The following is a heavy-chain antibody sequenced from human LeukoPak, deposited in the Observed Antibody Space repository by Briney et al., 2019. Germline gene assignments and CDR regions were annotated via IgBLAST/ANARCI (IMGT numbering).Heavy chain of an antibody. CDR1: GYTFTSYG. CDR2: ISAYNGNT. V-gene: IGHV1-18*01. J-gene: IGHJ6*03. CDR3: ARVGSDYYYYYYMDV. D-gene: IGHD3-10*01. Sequence: ASVKVSCKASGYTFTSYGISWVRQAPGQGLEWMGWISAYNGNTNYAQKLQGRVTMTTDTSTSTAYMELRSLRSDDTAVYYCARVGSDYYYYYYMDVWGKGTTVTVSS.